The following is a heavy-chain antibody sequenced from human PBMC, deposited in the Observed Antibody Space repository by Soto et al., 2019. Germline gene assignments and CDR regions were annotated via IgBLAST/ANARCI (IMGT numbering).Heavy chain of an antibody. CDR1: GGAIRISNW. J-gene: IGHJ6*02. V-gene: IGHV4-4*02. D-gene: IGHD5-18*01. CDR3: VGWIQLQQYNYYGMAV. CDR2: IYHSGST. Sequence: SETQCHTCSLSGGAIRISNWMSAVRQPPGKGLEWIVEIYHSGSTNYNPSLKSRVTISVDKSKNQFSLKLSSVTAADTAVYYCVGWIQLQQYNYYGMAVWAQGTTVT.